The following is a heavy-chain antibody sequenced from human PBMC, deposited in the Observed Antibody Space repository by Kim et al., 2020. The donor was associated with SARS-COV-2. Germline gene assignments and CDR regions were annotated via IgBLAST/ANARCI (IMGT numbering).Heavy chain of an antibody. J-gene: IGHJ3*02. CDR1: GFPSTTSA. Sequence: SVKVSCNTSGFPSTTSAVQWVRQARGQPLEWIGWIVIGSGFTSYAQKFRERVTIANDMSTRTVYMELRSLRSEDTAVYYCAADSTARFSSARIDAFDIW. CDR2: IVIGSGFT. V-gene: IGHV1-58*01. CDR3: AADSTARFSSARIDAFDI. D-gene: IGHD2-2*01.